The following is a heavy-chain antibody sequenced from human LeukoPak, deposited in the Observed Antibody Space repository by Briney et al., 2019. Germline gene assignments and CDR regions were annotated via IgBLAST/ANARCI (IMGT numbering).Heavy chain of an antibody. Sequence: PGGSLRLSCAASGFTFSSTFMTWVRQAPGKGLEGVSLIYSCGSTYYADSLEGRVSISRNNSKNTLYLQMNSLRAVDTAVYYYASGRRGIIAAGLDYWGQGTLVTVSS. CDR2: IYSCGST. D-gene: IGHD6-13*01. CDR1: GFTFSSTF. CDR3: ASGRRGIIAAGLDY. J-gene: IGHJ4*02. V-gene: IGHV3-66*01.